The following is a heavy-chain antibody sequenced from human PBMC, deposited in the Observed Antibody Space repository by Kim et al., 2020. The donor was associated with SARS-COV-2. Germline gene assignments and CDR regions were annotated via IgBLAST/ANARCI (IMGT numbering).Heavy chain of an antibody. V-gene: IGHV6-1*01. CDR1: GDIVSTNSAA. Sequence: SQTLSLTCAISGDIVSTNSAAWNWIRQSPSRGLEWLGRTYYRSKWYTDYAGSVKSRITINADTSKNQFSLQLSSVSPEDTAIYYCARDTPGQKAFDIWGQGTMVTVSS. CDR3: ARDTPGQKAFDI. J-gene: IGHJ3*02. CDR2: TYYRSKWYT.